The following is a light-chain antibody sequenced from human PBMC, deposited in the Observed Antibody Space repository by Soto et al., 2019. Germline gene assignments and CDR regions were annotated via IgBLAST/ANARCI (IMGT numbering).Light chain of an antibody. CDR2: RNN. CDR3: AAWDDSLSVLYV. CDR1: SSNIGRNY. Sequence: VLTQPPSASGTPGQRVTISCSGSSSNIGRNYVYWYQQLPGTAPKLLIYRNNQRPSGVPGRFSGSKSGTSASLAISGLRSEDEADYFCAAWDDSLSVLYVFGTGTKVTVL. J-gene: IGLJ1*01. V-gene: IGLV1-47*01.